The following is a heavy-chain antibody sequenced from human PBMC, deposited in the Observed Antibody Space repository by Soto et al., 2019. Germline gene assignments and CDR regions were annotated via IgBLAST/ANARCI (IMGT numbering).Heavy chain of an antibody. CDR3: ARDGQLAAAGPYYYYGMDV. Sequence: SETLSLTCTVSGGSISSYYWSWIRQPPGKGLEWIGYIYYSGSTNYNPSLKSRVTISVDTSKNQFSLKLSSVTAADTAVYYCARDGQLAAAGPYYYYGMDVWGQGTTVTVSS. CDR2: IYYSGST. D-gene: IGHD6-13*01. V-gene: IGHV4-59*01. CDR1: GGSISSYY. J-gene: IGHJ6*02.